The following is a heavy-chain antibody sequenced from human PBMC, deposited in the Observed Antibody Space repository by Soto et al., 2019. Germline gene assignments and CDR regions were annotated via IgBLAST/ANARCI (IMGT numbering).Heavy chain of an antibody. CDR3: ARWGVVAEYYYYYGMDV. D-gene: IGHD2-15*01. V-gene: IGHV5-10-1*01. CDR2: IDPSDSYT. J-gene: IGHJ6*02. Sequence: PGESLKISCKGSGYSFTSYWISWVRQMPGKGLEWMGRIDPSDSYTNYSPSFQGHVTISADKSISTAYLQWSSLKASDTAMYYCARWGVVAEYYYYYGMDVWGQGTTVTVPS. CDR1: GYSFTSYW.